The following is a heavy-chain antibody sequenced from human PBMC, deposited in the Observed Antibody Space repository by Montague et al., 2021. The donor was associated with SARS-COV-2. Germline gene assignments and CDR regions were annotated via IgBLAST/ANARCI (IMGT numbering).Heavy chain of an antibody. CDR2: INHSGST. Sequence: SETLSLTCAVYGGSFSGYYWSWIRQPPGKGLEWIGEINHSGSTNYNPSLKSRVTIAEDTSKNKFSLKLSSVTAADTAVHYCERGITVTYLFYYYYGMDVWGQGTTVTVSS. D-gene: IGHD4-11*01. V-gene: IGHV4-34*01. CDR3: ERGITVTYLFYYYYGMDV. J-gene: IGHJ6*02. CDR1: GGSFSGYY.